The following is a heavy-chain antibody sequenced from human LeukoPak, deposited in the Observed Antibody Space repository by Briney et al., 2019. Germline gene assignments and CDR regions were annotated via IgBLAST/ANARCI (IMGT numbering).Heavy chain of an antibody. D-gene: IGHD3-10*01. CDR1: GGSFSGYY. CDR3: ASIRPGYYGSGSYYKGDY. CDR2: INHSGST. J-gene: IGHJ4*02. Sequence: SSETLSLTCAVYGGSFSGYYWSWIRQPPGKGLEWIGEINHSGSTNYNPSLKSRVTISVDTSKNQFSLKLSSVTAADTAVYYCASIRPGYYGSGSYYKGDYWGQGTLVTVSS. V-gene: IGHV4-34*01.